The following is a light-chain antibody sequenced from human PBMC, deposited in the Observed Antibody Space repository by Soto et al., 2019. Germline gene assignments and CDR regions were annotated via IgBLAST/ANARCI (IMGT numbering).Light chain of an antibody. V-gene: IGKV3-15*01. J-gene: IGKJ1*01. Sequence: IVMTQSPVTLSVSPGERATLSCRASQSVSSNLAWYQQKPGQAPKLLIYGASTRATGIPTRFSGSGSGTEFTLTISSLQSEDFAVYYCQQYNNWPQTFGQGTKVEIK. CDR1: QSVSSN. CDR3: QQYNNWPQT. CDR2: GAS.